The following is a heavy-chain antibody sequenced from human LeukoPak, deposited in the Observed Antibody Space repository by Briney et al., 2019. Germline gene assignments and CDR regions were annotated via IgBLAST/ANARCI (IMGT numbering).Heavy chain of an antibody. V-gene: IGHV3-23*01. J-gene: IGHJ6*02. CDR2: LGRSGEYK. D-gene: IGHD2-2*01. CDR1: GFRFTDYS. CDR3: VKDRPCETCMPMDA. Sequence: GGSLRLSCAASGFRFTDYSMGWVRQAPGKGLEWVAGLGRSGEYKYYADSVKGRFTISRDNSKDTVSLQMNSLRAEDSAIYFCVKDRPCETCMPMDAWGQGTTVTVSS.